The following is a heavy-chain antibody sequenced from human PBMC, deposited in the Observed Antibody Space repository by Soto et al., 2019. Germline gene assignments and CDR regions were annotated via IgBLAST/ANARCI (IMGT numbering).Heavy chain of an antibody. V-gene: IGHV3-23*01. CDR3: AKVGPSYYYGLGSYLGTMIAVAYFDY. CDR2: ISGSGGST. Sequence: GGSLRLSCAASGFTFSSYAMSWVRQAPGKGLGWVSAISGSGGSTYYADSVKGRFTISRDNSKNTLYLQMNSLRAEDTAVYYCAKVGPSYYYGLGSYLGTMIAVAYFDYWGQGTLVTVSS. J-gene: IGHJ4*02. CDR1: GFTFSSYA. D-gene: IGHD3-10*01.